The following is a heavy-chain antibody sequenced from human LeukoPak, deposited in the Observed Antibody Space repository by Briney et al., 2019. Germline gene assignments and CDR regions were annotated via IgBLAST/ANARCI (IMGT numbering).Heavy chain of an antibody. CDR3: ARDRGGTSQFFDY. D-gene: IGHD4-23*01. V-gene: IGHV4-59*01. Sequence: SETLSLTCTVSGGSISSYYWSWIRQPTGKGLEWIGYIYYSGSTNYNPSLKSRVTISVDTSKNQFSLKLSSVTAADTAVYYCARDRGGTSQFFDYWGQGTLVTVSS. CDR2: IYYSGST. CDR1: GGSISSYY. J-gene: IGHJ4*02.